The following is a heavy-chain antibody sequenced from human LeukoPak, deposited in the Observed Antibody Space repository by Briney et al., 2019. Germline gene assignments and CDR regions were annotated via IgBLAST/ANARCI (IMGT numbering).Heavy chain of an antibody. CDR2: INPSGGST. V-gene: IGHV1-46*03. J-gene: IGHJ6*03. Sequence: ASVNVSCKASGYTFTSYYMHWVRQAPGQGLEWMGIINPSGGSTSYAQKFQGRVTMTRDTSTSTVYMELSSLRSEDTAVYYCARENTYYDFWSGYSYYYYYMDVWGKGTTVTVSS. CDR3: ARENTYYDFWSGYSYYYYYMDV. CDR1: GYTFTSYY. D-gene: IGHD3-3*01.